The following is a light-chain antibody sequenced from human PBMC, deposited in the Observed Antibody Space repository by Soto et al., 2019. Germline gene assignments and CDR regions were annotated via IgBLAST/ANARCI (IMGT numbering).Light chain of an antibody. V-gene: IGLV1-40*01. Sequence: QSVLTQPPSVSGVPGQRVTISCTGNNSNLGAGYDVHWYQQLPGAAPKLVVFGNRNRPSGVPERFSGSKSGTSASLAITGLQAEDEADYYCQAYDYSLTAFVFGGGTKLNVL. J-gene: IGLJ3*02. CDR1: NSNLGAGYD. CDR2: GNR. CDR3: QAYDYSLTAFV.